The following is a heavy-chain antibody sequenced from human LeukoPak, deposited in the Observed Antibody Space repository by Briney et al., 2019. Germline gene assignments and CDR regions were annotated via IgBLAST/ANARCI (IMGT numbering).Heavy chain of an antibody. CDR1: GGTFSSYA. D-gene: IGHD2-8*01. CDR3: ARDCTNGVCSLYYYGMDV. V-gene: IGHV1-69*04. CDR2: ITPILGIA. Sequence: GSSVKVSCKASGGTFSSYAISWVRQAPGQGLEWMGRITPILGIANYAQKFQGRVTITADKSTSTAYMELSSLRSEDTAVYYCARDCTNGVCSLYYYGMDVWGQGTTVTVSS. J-gene: IGHJ6*02.